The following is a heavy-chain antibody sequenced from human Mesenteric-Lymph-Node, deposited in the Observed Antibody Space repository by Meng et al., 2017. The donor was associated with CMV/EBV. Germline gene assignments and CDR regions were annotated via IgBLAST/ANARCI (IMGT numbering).Heavy chain of an antibody. CDR2: ILYSGTT. J-gene: IGHJ4*02. D-gene: IGHD1-26*01. CDR3: ARVSSGNYYYFDY. CDR1: GGSITNFY. Sequence: GSLRLSCTVSGGSITNFYWSWIRQPPGKGLAWIGSILYSGTTTYNPSLKSRVTISVDTSKNQFSLRLNFVTAADTAVYYCARVSSGNYYYFDYWGQGTLVTVSS. V-gene: IGHV4-59*01.